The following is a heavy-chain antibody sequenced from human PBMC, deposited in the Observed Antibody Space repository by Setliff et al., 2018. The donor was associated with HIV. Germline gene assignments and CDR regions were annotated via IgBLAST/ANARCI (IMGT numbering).Heavy chain of an antibody. CDR1: GFIFSDSW. J-gene: IGHJ4*02. V-gene: IGHV3-21*01. D-gene: IGHD6-13*01. CDR2: ISVSGFNI. Sequence: PGGSLRLSCGASGFIFSDSWMDWVRQAPGRGLEWISSISVSGFNIYYADSVKGRFFVSRDDAKNSLFLQMNSLRTEDTAVYFCARVRARYSSSWSFDYWGQGTPVTVSS. CDR3: ARVRARYSSSWSFDY.